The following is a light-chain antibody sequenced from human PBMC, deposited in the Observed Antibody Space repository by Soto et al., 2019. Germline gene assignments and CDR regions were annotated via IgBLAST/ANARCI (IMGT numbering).Light chain of an antibody. J-gene: IGKJ1*01. CDR1: QSVSSNY. CDR3: QQCGSSPTWT. V-gene: IGKV3-20*01. CDR2: GAS. Sequence: EIVLTQSPGTLSLSPGERATLSCRASQSVSSNYLVWYQQKPGQAPRLLIYGASSRATGIPDRFSASGSGTDFTLTISRLEPEDFAVYYCQQCGSSPTWTFGQGTKVDIK.